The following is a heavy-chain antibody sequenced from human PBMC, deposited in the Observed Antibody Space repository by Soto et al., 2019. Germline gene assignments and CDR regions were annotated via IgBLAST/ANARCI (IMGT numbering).Heavy chain of an antibody. CDR1: GGSITTGGYY. V-gene: IGHV4-31*03. D-gene: IGHD2-15*01. CDR2: RYYSEST. CDR3: ARTKCSGGSCYSWSLDY. J-gene: IGHJ4*02. Sequence: QVQLQESGPGLVKPSETLSLTCTVSGGSITTGGYYWSWIRQLPGKGLEWIGHRYYSESTYYNPSLKSRVSISLDTSKNQVSLKLSFVTAADTAMYYCARTKCSGGSCYSWSLDYWGQGTPVTVSS.